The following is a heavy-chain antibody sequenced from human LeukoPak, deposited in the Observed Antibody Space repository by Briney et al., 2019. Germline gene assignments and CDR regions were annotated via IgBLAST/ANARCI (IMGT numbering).Heavy chain of an antibody. Sequence: RGYLRRYRGVPGFICERYCIHLVRQAPSKGPEWVAVIAHDGSEKYYEDFVKGRFSISKEISRNTLYLQMNSLRHEDTAVYYCAKEGRGRWFGDALESWGQGTLVTVSS. D-gene: IGHD3-10*01. V-gene: IGHV3-30*18. CDR2: IAHDGSEK. CDR3: AKEGRGRWFGDALES. CDR1: GFICERYC. J-gene: IGHJ5*02.